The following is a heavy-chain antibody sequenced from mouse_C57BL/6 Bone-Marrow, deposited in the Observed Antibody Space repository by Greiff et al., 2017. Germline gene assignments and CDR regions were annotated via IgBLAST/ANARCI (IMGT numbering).Heavy chain of an antibody. D-gene: IGHD4-1*01. CDR2: ISYSGST. CDR3: AKGAGTAWFAY. Sequence: EVKVEESGPGMVKPSQSLSLTCTVTGYSITSGYDWHWIRHFPGNKLEWMGYISYSGSTNYNPSLKSRISITHDTSKNHFFLKLNSVTTEDTATYDCAKGAGTAWFAYWGQGTLVTVSA. V-gene: IGHV3-1*01. J-gene: IGHJ3*01. CDR1: GYSITSGYD.